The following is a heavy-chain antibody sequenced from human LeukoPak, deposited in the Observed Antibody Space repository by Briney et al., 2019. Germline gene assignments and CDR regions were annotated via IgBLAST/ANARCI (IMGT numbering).Heavy chain of an antibody. CDR3: ARDHSSSCQLLDY. Sequence: ASEKVSCRASGYTFTTYGVTWVRQAPRQGLEWMGWISAYNGDTNYAQKFQGRFTMTTDTSTNTAYMELRNLRSDDTAVYYCARDHSSSCQLLDYWGQGTLVTVSS. V-gene: IGHV1-18*01. D-gene: IGHD6-13*01. J-gene: IGHJ4*02. CDR1: GYTFTTYG. CDR2: ISAYNGDT.